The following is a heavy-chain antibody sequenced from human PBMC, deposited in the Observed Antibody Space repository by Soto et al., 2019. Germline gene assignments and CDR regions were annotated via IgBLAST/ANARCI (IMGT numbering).Heavy chain of an antibody. CDR1: GYTFTSYY. V-gene: IGHV1-46*01. J-gene: IGHJ4*02. D-gene: IGHD6-19*01. CDR2: INPSGGST. CDR3: ARDQARYSSGWYVEY. Sequence: GASVKVSCKASGYTFTSYYMHWVRQAPGQGLEWMGIINPSGGSTSYAQKFQGRVTMTRDTSTSTVYMELSSLRSEDTAVYYCARDQARYSSGWYVEYWGQGTLVTVSS.